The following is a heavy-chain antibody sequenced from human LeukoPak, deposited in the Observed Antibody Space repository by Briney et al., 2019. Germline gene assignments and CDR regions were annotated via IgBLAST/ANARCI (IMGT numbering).Heavy chain of an antibody. Sequence: SETLSLTCTVSGGSISSYYWSWIRQPAGKGLEWIGRIYTSGSTNYNPSLKSRVTMSVDTSKNQFSLKLSSVTAADTAAYYCASDYDILTGDAFDIWGQGTMVTVSS. J-gene: IGHJ3*02. D-gene: IGHD3-9*01. CDR3: ASDYDILTGDAFDI. V-gene: IGHV4-4*07. CDR2: IYTSGST. CDR1: GGSISSYY.